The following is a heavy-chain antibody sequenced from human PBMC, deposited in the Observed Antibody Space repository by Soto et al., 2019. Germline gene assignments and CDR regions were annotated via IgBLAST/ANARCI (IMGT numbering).Heavy chain of an antibody. CDR3: ASLYYDILTGAPNYFDY. Sequence: PSETLSLTCAVSGGSISSGGYSWSWIRQPPGKGLEWIGYIYHSGSTYYNPSLKSRVTISVDRSKNQFSLKLSSVTAADTAVYYCASLYYDILTGAPNYFDYWGQGTLVTVSS. J-gene: IGHJ4*02. D-gene: IGHD3-9*01. CDR2: IYHSGST. CDR1: GGSISSGGYS. V-gene: IGHV4-30-2*01.